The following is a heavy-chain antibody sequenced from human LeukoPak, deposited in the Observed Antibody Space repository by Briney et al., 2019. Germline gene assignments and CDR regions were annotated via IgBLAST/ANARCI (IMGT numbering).Heavy chain of an antibody. CDR3: ARIDPGYSSSWFDY. D-gene: IGHD6-13*01. CDR1: GGSISSGSYY. J-gene: IGHJ4*02. CDR2: IYTSGST. V-gene: IGHV4-61*02. Sequence: SETLSLTCTVSGGSISSGSYYWSWIRQPAGKGLEWIGRIYTSGSTNYNPSLKSRVTISVDTSKNQFSLKLSSVTAADTAVYYCARIDPGYSSSWFDYWGQGTLVTVSS.